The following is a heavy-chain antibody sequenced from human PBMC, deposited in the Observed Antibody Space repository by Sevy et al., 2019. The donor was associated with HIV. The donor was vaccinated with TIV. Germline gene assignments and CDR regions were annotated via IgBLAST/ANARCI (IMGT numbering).Heavy chain of an antibody. J-gene: IGHJ6*02. D-gene: IGHD5-12*01. CDR3: AGEGGYTDQGMDV. V-gene: IGHV3-48*01. CDR2: ISSSSSNI. Sequence: GGSLRLSCAASGFTFSTYDMNWVRQAPGKGVEWISYISSSSSNIYYADSLKGGFTISRDNAKNSLFVQMHSLRAEDTAVYYCAGEGGYTDQGMDVWGQGTTVTVSS. CDR1: GFTFSTYD.